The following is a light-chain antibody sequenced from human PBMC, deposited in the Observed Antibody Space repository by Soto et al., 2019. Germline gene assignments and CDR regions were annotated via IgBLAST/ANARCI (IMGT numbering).Light chain of an antibody. CDR1: QSVSGN. CDR2: GAS. CDR3: HQYENWPKT. V-gene: IGKV3-15*01. Sequence: IVLTQSPGTLSLSPGERVTLSCRASQSVSGNFLAWYKEKPGQAPTLIIFGASTRAAGVPARFSGSGSGTEFTLTISGLKSEDFEVYFCHQYENWPKTFGQGTKVDI. J-gene: IGKJ1*01.